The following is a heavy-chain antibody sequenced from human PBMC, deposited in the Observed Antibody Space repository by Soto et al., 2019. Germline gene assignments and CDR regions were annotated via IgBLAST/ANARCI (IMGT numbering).Heavy chain of an antibody. V-gene: IGHV1-46*01. CDR3: ARDLHGAFTTTAH. CDR1: GYTFIDYY. J-gene: IGHJ4*02. CDR2: INPSGYTS. D-gene: IGHD3-16*01. Sequence: QVQMVQSGAEVKKPGASVKVSCKASGYTFIDYYIHWVRQAPGQGLEWMGIINPSGYTSTPSQRFQGRLKMTSDTSTSTVYMELGSLTSEDTAIYYCARDLHGAFTTTAHWGQGTLVTVSS.